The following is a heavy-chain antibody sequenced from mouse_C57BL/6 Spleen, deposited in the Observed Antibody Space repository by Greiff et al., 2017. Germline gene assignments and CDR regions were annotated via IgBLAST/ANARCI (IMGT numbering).Heavy chain of an antibody. CDR3: ARGLYYSKEDYAMDY. CDR2: IYPRSGNT. CDR1: GYTFTSYG. J-gene: IGHJ4*01. V-gene: IGHV1-81*01. D-gene: IGHD2-5*01. Sequence: QVQLQQSGAELARPGASVKLSCKASGYTFTSYGISWVKQRTGQGLEWIGEIYPRSGNTYYNEKFKGKATLTADKSSSTAYMELRSLTSEDSAVYFCARGLYYSKEDYAMDYWGQGTSVTVSS.